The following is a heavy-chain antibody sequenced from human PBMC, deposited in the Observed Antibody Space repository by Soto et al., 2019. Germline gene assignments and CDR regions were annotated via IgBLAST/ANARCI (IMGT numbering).Heavy chain of an antibody. D-gene: IGHD3-22*01. CDR2: IIPIFGTA. J-gene: IGHJ6*02. Sequence: SVKVSCPASGGTFSSYAIIWVRQAPGQGLEWMGGIIPIFGTANYAQKFQGRVTITADKSTSTAYMELSSLRSEDTAVYYCARDGSDYYDSSGYYPTKTYYYYGMDVWGQGTTVTVSS. CDR1: GGTFSSYA. V-gene: IGHV1-69*06. CDR3: ARDGSDYYDSSGYYPTKTYYYYGMDV.